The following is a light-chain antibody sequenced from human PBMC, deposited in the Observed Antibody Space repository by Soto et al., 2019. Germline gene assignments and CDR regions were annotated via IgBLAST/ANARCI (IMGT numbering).Light chain of an antibody. CDR1: QSISSW. CDR2: DAS. J-gene: IGKJ1*01. Sequence: IQITQSPCTLSASVLDRGTLTCLASQSISSWLAWYQQKPGKAPKLLIYDASSLESGVPSRFSGSGSGTEFTLTISSLQPDDFATYYCQQYNSYPWTFGQGTKGDIK. V-gene: IGKV1-5*01. CDR3: QQYNSYPWT.